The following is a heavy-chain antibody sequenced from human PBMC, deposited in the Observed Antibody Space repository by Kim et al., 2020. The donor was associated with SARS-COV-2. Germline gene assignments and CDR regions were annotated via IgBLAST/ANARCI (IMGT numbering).Heavy chain of an antibody. CDR2: IIPIFGTA. D-gene: IGHD3-10*01. CDR3: ARGEAPLWFGELPRGMDV. Sequence: SVKVSCKASGGTFSSYAISWVRQAPGQGLEWMGGIIPIFGTANYAQKFQGRVTITADESTSTAYMELSSLRSEDTAVYYCARGEAPLWFGELPRGMDVWGQGTTVTVSS. V-gene: IGHV1-69*13. J-gene: IGHJ6*02. CDR1: GGTFSSYA.